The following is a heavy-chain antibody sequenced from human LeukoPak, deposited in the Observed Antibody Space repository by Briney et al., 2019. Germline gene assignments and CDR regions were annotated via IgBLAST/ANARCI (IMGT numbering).Heavy chain of an antibody. V-gene: IGHV4-34*01. D-gene: IGHD3-16*01. J-gene: IGHJ4*02. CDR3: ARAGWLWFGTKTHSSVSAYFDY. CDR2: INHSGST. Sequence: PSETLSLTCAVYGGSFSGYYWSWIRQPPGKGLEWIREINHSGSTNYNPSLKSRVTISVDTSKNQFSLKLSSVTAADTAVYYCARAGWLWFGTKTHSSVSAYFDYWGPGTLVTVSS. CDR1: GGSFSGYY.